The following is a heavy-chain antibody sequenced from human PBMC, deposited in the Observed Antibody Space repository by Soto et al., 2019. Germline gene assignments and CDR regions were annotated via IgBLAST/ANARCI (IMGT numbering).Heavy chain of an antibody. CDR2: ISYDEINK. V-gene: IGHV3-30-3*01. CDR1: GFTFSNYA. CDR3: ATFLLVGSFDI. J-gene: IGHJ3*02. Sequence: QVQLVESGGGVVQPGRSLRLSCAASGFTFSNYAMHWVRQAPGKGLEWVAVISYDEINKYYADSVKGRFTISRDNSKNPLSLQMNTLRAEDTAVYYCATFLLVGSFDIWGQGTMVTVSS. D-gene: IGHD1-26*01.